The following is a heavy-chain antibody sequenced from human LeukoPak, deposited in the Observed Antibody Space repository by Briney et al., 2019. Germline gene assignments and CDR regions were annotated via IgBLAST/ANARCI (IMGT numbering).Heavy chain of an antibody. J-gene: IGHJ4*02. CDR1: GFTFSSYS. CDR3: ARDGGVSGYDLLDY. CDR2: ISSSSSYI. V-gene: IGHV3-21*01. Sequence: PGGSLRLSCAASGFTFSSYSMNWVRQAPGKGLEWVSSISSSSSYIYYADSVKGRFTISRDNAKNSVFLQMNSLTVEDTAVYYCARDGGVSGYDLLDYWGQGTLVTVSS. D-gene: IGHD5-12*01.